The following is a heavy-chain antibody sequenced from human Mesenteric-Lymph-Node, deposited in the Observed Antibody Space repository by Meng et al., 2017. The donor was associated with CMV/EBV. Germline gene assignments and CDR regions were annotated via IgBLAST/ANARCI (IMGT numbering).Heavy chain of an antibody. D-gene: IGHD6-19*01. J-gene: IGHJ6*01. CDR3: AKDLIGAVSGNFYYYYGMDL. Sequence: GESLKISCAASAFSFSSYGMHWVRQGPGKGLEWAAFIRYDGSNECCADSVKGRFTISRDNSKNTLYLQINSLRVEDTAVYYCAKDLIGAVSGNFYYYYGMDLWGQGTTVTVSS. CDR2: IRYDGSNE. CDR1: AFSFSSYG. V-gene: IGHV3-30*02.